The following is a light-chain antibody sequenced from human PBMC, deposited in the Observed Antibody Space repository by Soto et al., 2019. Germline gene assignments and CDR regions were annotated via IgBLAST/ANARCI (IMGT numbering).Light chain of an antibody. CDR3: QSYDSSLSAYV. J-gene: IGLJ1*01. V-gene: IGLV2-14*02. CDR2: EGT. CDR1: SSDVVNDLL. Sequence: QSALTQPASVSGSPGQSITISCTGTSSDVVNDLLVSWYQQQPGKAPKLMIYEGTKRPAGVSDRFSGSKSGNTASLTISGLQAEDEADYYCQSYDSSLSAYVFGTGTKVTVL.